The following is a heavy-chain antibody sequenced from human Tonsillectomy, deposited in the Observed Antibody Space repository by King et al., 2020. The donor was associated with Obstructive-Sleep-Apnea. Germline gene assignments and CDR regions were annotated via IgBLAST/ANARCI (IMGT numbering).Heavy chain of an antibody. CDR2: ISSSSSTI. CDR1: GFTFSSYS. CDR3: ARDEQDYYDSSGYDY. V-gene: IGHV3-48*01. D-gene: IGHD3-22*01. Sequence: VQLVESGGGLVQPGGSLRLSCAASGFTFSSYSMNWVRQAPGKGLEWVSYISSSSSTIYYADSVKGRFTISRDNAKNSLYLQMNSLRAEDTAVYYCARDEQDYYDSSGYDYWGQGTLVTVSS. J-gene: IGHJ4*02.